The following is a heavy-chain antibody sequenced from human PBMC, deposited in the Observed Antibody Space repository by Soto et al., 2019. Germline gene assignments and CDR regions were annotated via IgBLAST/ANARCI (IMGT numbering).Heavy chain of an antibody. CDR3: AKDLMTTVSVGGWFNP. V-gene: IGHV3-23*01. D-gene: IGHD4-4*01. J-gene: IGHJ5*02. CDR1: GFTFSSYA. CDR2: ISGSGGST. Sequence: GGSLRLSCAASGFTFSSYAMSWVRQAPGKGLEWVSAISGSGGSTYYADSVKGRFTISRDNSKNTLYLQMNSLRAEDTAVYYCAKDLMTTVSVGGWFNPWGQGTLVTVSS.